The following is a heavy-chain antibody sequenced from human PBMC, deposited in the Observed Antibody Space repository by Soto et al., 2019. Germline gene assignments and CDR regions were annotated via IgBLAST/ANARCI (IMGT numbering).Heavy chain of an antibody. CDR3: ARLADNFDY. CDR2: INHSGST. CDR1: GGSFSGYY. Sequence: PSETLSLTCAVYGGSFSGYYWSWIRQPPGKGLEWIGEINHSGSTNYNPSLKSRVTISVVTSKNQFSLKLSSVTAADTAVYYCARLADNFDYWGQGTLVTVSS. J-gene: IGHJ4*02. V-gene: IGHV4-34*01. D-gene: IGHD2-15*01.